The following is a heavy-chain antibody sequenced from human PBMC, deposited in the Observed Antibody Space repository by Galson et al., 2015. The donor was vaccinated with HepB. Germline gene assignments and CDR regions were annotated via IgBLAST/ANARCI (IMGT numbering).Heavy chain of an antibody. CDR2: INPNSGGT. CDR1: GYTFTGYY. J-gene: IGHJ3*02. Sequence: SVKVSCKASGYTFTGYYMHWVRQAPGQGLEWMGWINPNSGGTNYAQKFQGWVTMTRDTSISTAYMELSRLRSDDTAVYYCARERYDSSGRDAFDIWGQGTMVTVSS. V-gene: IGHV1-2*04. D-gene: IGHD3-22*01. CDR3: ARERYDSSGRDAFDI.